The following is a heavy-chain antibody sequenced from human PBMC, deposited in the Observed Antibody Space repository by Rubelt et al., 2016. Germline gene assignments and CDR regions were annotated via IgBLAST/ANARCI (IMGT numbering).Heavy chain of an antibody. CDR2: VSHTGGT. J-gene: IGHJ1*01. Sequence: QVQLQESGPGLVMPSETLSLTCTVSGYSISSGYFWGWIRQTPEKRLEWIGHVSHTGGTFYNPSLRRRVTITADTSKNQFSRNPGSGTAADTAVYYCARGFPRPKSDVFWGHGTLVTVSS. CDR1: GYSISSGYF. V-gene: IGHV4-38-2*02. CDR3: ARGFPRPKSDVF. D-gene: IGHD2-21*02.